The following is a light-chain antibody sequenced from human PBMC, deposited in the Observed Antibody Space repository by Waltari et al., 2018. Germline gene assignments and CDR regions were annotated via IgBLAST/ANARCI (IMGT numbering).Light chain of an antibody. CDR3: QQYGSSPGT. V-gene: IGKV3-20*01. CDR1: PRVSSSY. CDR2: GAS. Sequence: ELVLTQSPGTLSLSPGERATLSCRASPRVSSSYLAWYQQTPGQAPRLLTSGASSTATGTTDRFSGSESGTDFTLPISRLEPEDFAVYYCQQYGSSPGTFGQGTKVEIK. J-gene: IGKJ1*01.